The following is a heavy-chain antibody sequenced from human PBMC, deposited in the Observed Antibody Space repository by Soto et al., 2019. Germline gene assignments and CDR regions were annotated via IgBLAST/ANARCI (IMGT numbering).Heavy chain of an antibody. CDR1: GGSISTYY. J-gene: IGHJ5*02. CDR2: VYHSGTT. Sequence: PSETLSLTCSVSGGSISTYYWTWIRQSPGKGPEWIGYVYHSGTTNYNPSLQSRVTMSLDTSKKQFSLNLSAVTAADTAVYYCTGAYYDIVGYTLDPWGQGTPVTVPS. CDR3: TGAYYDIVGYTLDP. D-gene: IGHD3-9*01. V-gene: IGHV4-59*01.